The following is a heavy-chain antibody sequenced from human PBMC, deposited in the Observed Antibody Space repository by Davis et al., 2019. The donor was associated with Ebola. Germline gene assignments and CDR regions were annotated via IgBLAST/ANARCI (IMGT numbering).Heavy chain of an antibody. CDR2: INHSGST. CDR1: GGSFSGYY. J-gene: IGHJ4*02. V-gene: IGHV4-34*01. CDR3: ARGRGMITFGGVHFDY. D-gene: IGHD3-16*01. Sequence: SETLSLTCAVYGGSFSGYYWSWIRQPPGKGLEWIGEINHSGSTNYNPSLKSRVTISVDTSKNQFSLKLSSVTAADTAVYYCARGRGMITFGGVHFDYWGQGTLVTVSS.